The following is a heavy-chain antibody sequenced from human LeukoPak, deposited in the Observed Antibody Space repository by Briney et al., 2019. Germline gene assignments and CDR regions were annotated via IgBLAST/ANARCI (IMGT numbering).Heavy chain of an antibody. CDR2: ISGSGGST. Sequence: GGTLRLSCAASGFTFSSYGMSWVRQAPGKGLEWVSAISGSGGSTYYADSVKGRFTISRDNSKNTLYLQMNSLRAEDTAVYYCAKHGGYLTANWFDPWGQGTLVTVSS. CDR1: GFTFSSYG. V-gene: IGHV3-23*01. J-gene: IGHJ5*02. CDR3: AKHGGYLTANWFDP. D-gene: IGHD1-26*01.